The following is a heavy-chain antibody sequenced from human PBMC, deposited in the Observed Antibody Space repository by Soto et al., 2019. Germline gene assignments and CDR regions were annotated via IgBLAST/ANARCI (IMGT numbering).Heavy chain of an antibody. J-gene: IGHJ4*02. Sequence: ASVKVSCKASGYTFTSYGISWVRQAPGQGLEWMGWISAYNDNTNYAQKLQGRVTMTTDTSTSTAYMELRSLRSDDTAVYYCARDSSGGYCSGGSCFDYWGQGTLVTVSS. V-gene: IGHV1-18*01. CDR3: ARDSSGGYCSGGSCFDY. CDR2: ISAYNDNT. CDR1: GYTFTSYG. D-gene: IGHD2-15*01.